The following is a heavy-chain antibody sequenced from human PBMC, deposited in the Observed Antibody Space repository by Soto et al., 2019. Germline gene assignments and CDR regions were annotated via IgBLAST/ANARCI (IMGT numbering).Heavy chain of an antibody. Sequence: QVQLQESGPGLVKPSQTLSLTCTVSGGSISSGGYYWSWIRQHPGKGLEWIGYIYYSGSTYYNPSLKSRVTISVDTSKNQFSLKLSSVTAADTAVYYCAREVLLWFGESNYYYYMDVWGKGTTVTVSS. CDR1: GGSISSGGYY. D-gene: IGHD3-10*01. CDR3: AREVLLWFGESNYYYYMDV. V-gene: IGHV4-31*03. CDR2: IYYSGST. J-gene: IGHJ6*03.